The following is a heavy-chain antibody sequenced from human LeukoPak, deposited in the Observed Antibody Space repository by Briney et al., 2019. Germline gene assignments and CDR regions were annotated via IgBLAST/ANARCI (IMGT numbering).Heavy chain of an antibody. CDR2: INPSGGST. V-gene: IGHV1-46*01. CDR1: GYTFSSYY. CDR3: ARGRDAGGDN. J-gene: IGHJ4*02. D-gene: IGHD3-16*01. Sequence: ASVEVSCKATGYTFSSYYMHWVRQAPGQGLEWMGIINPSGGSTSYAQKFQGRVTMTSDTSTSTVYMELSSLTSEDTAVYYCARGRDAGGDNWGQGTLVTVSS.